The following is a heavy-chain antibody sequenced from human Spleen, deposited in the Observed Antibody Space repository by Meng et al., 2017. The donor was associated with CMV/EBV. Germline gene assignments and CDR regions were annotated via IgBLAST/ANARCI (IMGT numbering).Heavy chain of an antibody. J-gene: IGHJ5*02. Sequence: GSLRLSCNVSGGSTSSNSDYWGWIRQPPGKGLEWIGSIYYTGSTYYNPSLTSRVTISVDTSKSQFSLKLSSVTAADTAVYYCARIISASGTNWFDPWGQGTLVTVSS. CDR3: ARIISASGTNWFDP. V-gene: IGHV4-39*01. D-gene: IGHD6-13*01. CDR2: IYYTGST. CDR1: GGSTSSNSDY.